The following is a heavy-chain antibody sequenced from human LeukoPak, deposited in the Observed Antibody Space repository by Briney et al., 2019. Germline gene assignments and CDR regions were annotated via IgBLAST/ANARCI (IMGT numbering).Heavy chain of an antibody. CDR3: AKDKAVAVRSGFDY. Sequence: GGSLRLSCAASGFTFSSYGMHWVRQAPGKGLEWVAVISYDGSNKYYADSVKGRFTISRDNSKNTLYLQMNSLRAEDTAVYYCAKDKAVAVRSGFDYWGQGTLVTVSS. J-gene: IGHJ4*02. CDR2: ISYDGSNK. D-gene: IGHD6-19*01. V-gene: IGHV3-30*18. CDR1: GFTFSSYG.